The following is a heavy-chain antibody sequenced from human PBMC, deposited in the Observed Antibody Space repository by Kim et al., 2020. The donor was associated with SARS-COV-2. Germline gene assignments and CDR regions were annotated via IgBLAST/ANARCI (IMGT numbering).Heavy chain of an antibody. D-gene: IGHD5-12*01. V-gene: IGHV3-7*01. Sequence: GGSLRLSCAASGFNFREYWMRWVRQPPGKGLEWVADLNEDGSEKFYMDSVRGRFTISRDNAKNSLFLQMNSLRAEDAALYYCARGGSYSFEYWGQGSLVTVSS. CDR1: GFNFREYW. J-gene: IGHJ4*02. CDR3: ARGGSYSFEY. CDR2: LNEDGSEK.